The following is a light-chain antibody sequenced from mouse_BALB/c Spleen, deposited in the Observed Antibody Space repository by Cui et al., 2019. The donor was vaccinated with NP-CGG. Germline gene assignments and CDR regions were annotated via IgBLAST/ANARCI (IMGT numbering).Light chain of an antibody. CDR1: TGTVTTSNY. V-gene: IGLV1*01. J-gene: IGLJ1*01. CDR3: ALWYSNHWV. Sequence: QPFVPQESALTTSPGETVTLTCRSSTGTVTTSNYANWVQEKPDHLFTGLIGGTNNRPPGVPARFSGSLIGDKAALTITGAQTEDEAIYFCALWYSNHWVFGGGTKLTVL. CDR2: GTN.